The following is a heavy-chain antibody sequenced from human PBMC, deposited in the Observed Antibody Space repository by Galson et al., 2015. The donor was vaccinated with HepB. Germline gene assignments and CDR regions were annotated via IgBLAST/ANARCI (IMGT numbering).Heavy chain of an antibody. CDR2: MNPNSGNT. J-gene: IGHJ6*02. CDR1: GYTFTSYD. V-gene: IGHV1-8*01. CDR3: ARGIPDVPAAMPNHTYYYYGMDV. D-gene: IGHD2-2*01. Sequence: SVKVSCKDSGYTFTSYDINWVRQATGQGLEWMGWMNPNSGNTGYAQKFQGRVTMTRNISISTAYMELSSLRSEDTAVYYCARGIPDVPAAMPNHTYYYYGMDVWGQGTTVTVSS.